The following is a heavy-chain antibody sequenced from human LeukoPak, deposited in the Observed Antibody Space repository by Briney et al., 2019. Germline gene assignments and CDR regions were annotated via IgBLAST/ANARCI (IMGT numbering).Heavy chain of an antibody. CDR1: GFTFSSYW. V-gene: IGHV3-74*01. CDR3: AKEKTYYDILTGYYLDY. D-gene: IGHD3-9*01. J-gene: IGHJ4*02. CDR2: INGDGRNI. Sequence: GGSLRLSCVASGFTFSSYWMHWVRQDPRKGLVWVSRINGDGRNINYADSVRGRFTISRDNAKNTLYLQMNSLRAEDTALYYCAKEKTYYDILTGYYLDYWGQGTLVTVSS.